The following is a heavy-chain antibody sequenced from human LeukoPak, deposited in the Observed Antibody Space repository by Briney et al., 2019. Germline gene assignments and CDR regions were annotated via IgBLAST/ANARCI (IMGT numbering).Heavy chain of an antibody. CDR3: ARLYSSGFDYGMDV. CDR2: IRYDGSNK. Sequence: GGSLRLSCAASGFTFSSYGMHWVRQAPGKGLEWVAFIRYDGSNKYYADSVKGRFTISRDNSKSTLYLQMNSLRAEDTAVYYCARLYSSGFDYGMDVWGQGTTVTVSS. CDR1: GFTFSSYG. V-gene: IGHV3-30*02. J-gene: IGHJ6*02. D-gene: IGHD6-19*01.